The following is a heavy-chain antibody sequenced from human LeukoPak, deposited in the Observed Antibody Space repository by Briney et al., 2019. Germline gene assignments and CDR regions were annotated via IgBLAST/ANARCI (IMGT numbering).Heavy chain of an antibody. CDR3: AGYCTNGVCYTWFDP. V-gene: IGHV1-69*13. CDR1: GYTFTSYA. J-gene: IGHJ5*02. CDR2: IIPIFGTA. Sequence: ASVKVSCKASGYTFTSYAMHWVRQAPGQGLEWMGGIIPIFGTANYAQKFQGRVAITADESTSTAYMELSSLRSEDTAVYYCAGYCTNGVCYTWFDPWGQGTLVTVSS. D-gene: IGHD2-8*01.